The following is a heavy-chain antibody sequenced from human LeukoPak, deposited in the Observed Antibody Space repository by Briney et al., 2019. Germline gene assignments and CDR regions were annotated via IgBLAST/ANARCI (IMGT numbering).Heavy chain of an antibody. CDR3: ARDDAEDGDVAFDF. J-gene: IGHJ4*02. V-gene: IGHV3-74*03. D-gene: IGHD4-17*01. CDR1: GLTFRSYW. CDR2: INYDGSET. Sequence: GGSLRLSCTASGLTFRSYWMHWVRQGPGKGLVWVSRINYDGSETMYADSVKGRFTTSRDNGKNTVYLQMNSLRAEDTAVYYCARDDAEDGDVAFDFWGQGPLVTVSS.